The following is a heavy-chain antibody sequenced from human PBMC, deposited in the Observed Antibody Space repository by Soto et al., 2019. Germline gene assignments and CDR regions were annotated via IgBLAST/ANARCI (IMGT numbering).Heavy chain of an antibody. CDR2: ISGSGGST. Sequence: GGSLTLSCAASGFTFSSYAMSWVRQAPGKGLEWVSAISGSGGSTYYADSVKGRFTISRDNSKNTLYLQMNSLRAEDTAVYYCAKGARKYSSSSSYYYYYMDVWGKGTTVTVSS. CDR3: AKGARKYSSSSSYYYYYMDV. D-gene: IGHD6-13*01. CDR1: GFTFSSYA. J-gene: IGHJ6*03. V-gene: IGHV3-23*01.